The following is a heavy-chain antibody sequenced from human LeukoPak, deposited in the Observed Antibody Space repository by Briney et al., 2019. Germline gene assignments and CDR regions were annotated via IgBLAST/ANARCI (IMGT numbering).Heavy chain of an antibody. CDR3: ARGRGHIYDPNTTGWFDP. D-gene: IGHD3-3*01. J-gene: IGHJ5*02. CDR2: ISSSSSYI. Sequence: GGSLRLSCAASGFTFSSYSMNWVRRAPGKGLEWVSSISSSSSYIYYADSVKGRFTISRDNSKNTLYLQMNSLRAEDTAVYYCARGRGHIYDPNTTGWFDPWGQGTLVTVSS. V-gene: IGHV3-21*01. CDR1: GFTFSSYS.